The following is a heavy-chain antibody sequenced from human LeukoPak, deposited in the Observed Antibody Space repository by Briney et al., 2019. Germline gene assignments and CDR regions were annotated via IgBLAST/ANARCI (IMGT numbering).Heavy chain of an antibody. J-gene: IGHJ4*02. D-gene: IGHD4-17*01. V-gene: IGHV3-48*04. CDR3: ARDPYYGDYVV. Sequence: GGSLRLSCVASGFSFTAYIMHWVRQAPGKGLEWVSYISSSGSTIYYADSVKGRFTISRDNAKNSLYLQMNSLRAEDTAVYYCARDPYYGDYVVWGQGTLVTVSS. CDR1: GFSFTAYI. CDR2: ISSSGSTI.